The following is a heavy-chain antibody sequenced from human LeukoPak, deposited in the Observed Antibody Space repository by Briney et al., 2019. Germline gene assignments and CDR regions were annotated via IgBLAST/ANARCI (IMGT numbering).Heavy chain of an antibody. CDR1: GGSFSGYY. D-gene: IGHD3-16*01. J-gene: IGHJ6*03. CDR2: INHSGST. CDR3: ARLPGRGGGPSSQSYYYMDV. Sequence: SETLSLTCAVYGGSFSGYYWSWIRQPPGKGLEWIGEINHSGSTNYNPSLKSRVTISVDTSKNQFSLKLSSVTAADTAVYYCARLPGRGGGPSSQSYYYMDVWGKGTTVTISS. V-gene: IGHV4-34*01.